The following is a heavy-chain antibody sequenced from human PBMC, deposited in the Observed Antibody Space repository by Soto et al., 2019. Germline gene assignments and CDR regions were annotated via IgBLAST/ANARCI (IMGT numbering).Heavy chain of an antibody. V-gene: IGHV3-30*18. D-gene: IGHD3-16*02. CDR2: ISYDGSDK. J-gene: IGHJ4*02. CDR3: AKALGELSPESYDY. CDR1: GFTFSSYA. Sequence: QVQLVEAGGGVVQPGRSLRLSCAASGFTFSSYAMHWGRQAPGKGLEWVAVISYDGSDKYYADSVKGRFTISRDNSKNTLNLQMNSLRADDTAVYYCAKALGELSPESYDYWGQGTLITVSS.